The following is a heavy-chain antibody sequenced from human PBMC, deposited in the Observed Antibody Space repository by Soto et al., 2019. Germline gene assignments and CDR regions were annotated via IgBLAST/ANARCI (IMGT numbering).Heavy chain of an antibody. D-gene: IGHD3-10*01. J-gene: IGHJ4*02. CDR1: GDSISSDY. CDR2: IFYSGST. Sequence: SETLSLTCTVSGDSISSDYWSWIRQPPGRGLEWIGYIFYSGSTNYNPSLKSRVTMSADRSKNHFSLNLTSVTAADTAVYYCARGGSMVRGVEEYYFDYWGQGTLVTVSS. V-gene: IGHV4-59*01. CDR3: ARGGSMVRGVEEYYFDY.